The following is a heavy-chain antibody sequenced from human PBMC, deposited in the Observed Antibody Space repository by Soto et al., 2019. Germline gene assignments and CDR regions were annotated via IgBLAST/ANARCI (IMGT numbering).Heavy chain of an antibody. Sequence: SETLSLTCAVYGGSFSGYYWSWLRQPPGKGLEWIGEINHSGSPNYDPSLKSRVTISVDTSKNQFSLKMTSVTAADTAVYYCATANWSHHYFDPWGQGTLVTVSS. D-gene: IGHD1-1*01. CDR2: INHSGSP. V-gene: IGHV4-34*01. CDR1: GGSFSGYY. J-gene: IGHJ5*02. CDR3: ATANWSHHYFDP.